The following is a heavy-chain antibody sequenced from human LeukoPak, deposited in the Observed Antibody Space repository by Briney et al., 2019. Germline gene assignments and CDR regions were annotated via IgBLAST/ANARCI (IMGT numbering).Heavy chain of an antibody. CDR2: ISPTGSTT. J-gene: IGHJ4*02. D-gene: IGHD5-24*01. Sequence: GGSLRLSCTASGFSFSGHWMHWARQLPGKGLVWVSRISPTGSTTSYADSVKGRFTVSRDNAKNSLYLQMNSLRAEDTAIYYCTRVGYIDEGIDYWGQGTLVTVSS. CDR1: GFSFSGHW. V-gene: IGHV3-74*01. CDR3: TRVGYIDEGIDY.